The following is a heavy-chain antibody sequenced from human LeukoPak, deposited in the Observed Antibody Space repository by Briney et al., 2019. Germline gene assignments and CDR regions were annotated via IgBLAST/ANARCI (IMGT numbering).Heavy chain of an antibody. CDR2: ISYDGSNK. CDR3: AAIGAAAGTGFDY. V-gene: IGHV3-30*03. Sequence: GGSLRLSCAASGFTFSSYGMHWVRQAPGKGLEWVAVISYDGSNKYYADSVKGRFTISRDNSKDTLYLQMNSLRAEDTAVYYCAAIGAAAGTGFDYWGQGTLVTVSS. J-gene: IGHJ4*02. CDR1: GFTFSSYG. D-gene: IGHD6-13*01.